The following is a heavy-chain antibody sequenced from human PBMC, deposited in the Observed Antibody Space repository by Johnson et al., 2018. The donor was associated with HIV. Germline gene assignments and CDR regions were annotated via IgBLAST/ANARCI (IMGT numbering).Heavy chain of an antibody. CDR3: AKVLSVEMAHNSGGAFDI. D-gene: IGHD5-24*01. V-gene: IGHV3-30*04. CDR1: GFTFCNYI. CDR2: ISYDGKNK. J-gene: IGHJ3*02. Sequence: QVQLVESGGGVVQPGTSLRLSCAISGFTFCNYIMHWVRQAPGKGPEWVAGISYDGKNKDYGQSVRGRVTISRDNSKNTLYLQMNSLRAEDTAVYYCAKVLSVEMAHNSGGAFDIWGQGTMVTVSS.